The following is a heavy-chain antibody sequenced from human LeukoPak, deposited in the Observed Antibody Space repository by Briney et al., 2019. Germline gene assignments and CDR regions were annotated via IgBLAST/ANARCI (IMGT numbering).Heavy chain of an antibody. J-gene: IGHJ3*02. V-gene: IGHV3-30*01. CDR2: ISYDGSYK. D-gene: IGHD2-21*02. Sequence: PGGSLRLSCAASGSTFSSYAMHWVRQAPGKGLEWVAVISYDGSYKYYADPVRGRFTVSRDNSKNTLYLQMNSLRSEDTAVYFCARDRAALSTVAAIPDTFDIWGQGTMVTVSS. CDR1: GSTFSSYA. CDR3: ARDRAALSTVAAIPDTFDI.